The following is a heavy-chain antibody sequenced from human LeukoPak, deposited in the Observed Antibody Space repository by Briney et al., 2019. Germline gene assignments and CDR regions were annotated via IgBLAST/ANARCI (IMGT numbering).Heavy chain of an antibody. CDR3: ARDLGQQLVSYYFDY. D-gene: IGHD6-13*01. CDR2: ISAYSGNT. V-gene: IGHV1-18*01. CDR1: GYTFISYG. J-gene: IGHJ4*02. Sequence: ASVKVSCKASGYTFISYGISWVRPAPGQGLEWMGWISAYSGNTNSAQKLQGRVTMTTDTSTSTAYMELRSLRSDDTAVYYCARDLGQQLVSYYFDYWGQGTLVTVSS.